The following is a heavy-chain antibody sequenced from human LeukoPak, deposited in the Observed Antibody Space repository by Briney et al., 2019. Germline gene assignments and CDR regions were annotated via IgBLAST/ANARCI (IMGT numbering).Heavy chain of an antibody. V-gene: IGHV3-21*01. J-gene: IGHJ3*02. CDR2: ISTKNSHI. CDR1: GLTAGSYS. Sequence: GWSLTGACASWGLTAGSYSMNSVRPPAGMGPDRISFISTKNSHIYYAASVKGRFTISRDNAKTSLYLQMNSLRAEDTAVYYCAREGKYDYGWGRGDAFDIWGQGTMVTVSS. D-gene: IGHD3-10*01. CDR3: AREGKYDYGWGRGDAFDI.